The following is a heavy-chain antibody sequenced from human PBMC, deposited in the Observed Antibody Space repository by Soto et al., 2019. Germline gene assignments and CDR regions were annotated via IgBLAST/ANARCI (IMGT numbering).Heavy chain of an antibody. D-gene: IGHD6-19*01. V-gene: IGHV3-30*18. CDR3: AKDLIASSLPGGIAVD. J-gene: IGHJ4*02. Sequence: QVQLVESGGGVVQPGRSLRLSCAASGFTFSSYGMHWVRQAPGKGLEWVAVISYDGSNKYYADSVKGRFTISRDNSKNTLYLQMNSLRAEDTGGYYWAKDLIASSLPGGIAVDWGQGTLVTVSS. CDR1: GFTFSSYG. CDR2: ISYDGSNK.